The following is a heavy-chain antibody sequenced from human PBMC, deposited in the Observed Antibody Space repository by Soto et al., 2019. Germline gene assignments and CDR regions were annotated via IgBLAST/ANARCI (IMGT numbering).Heavy chain of an antibody. V-gene: IGHV4-34*01. CDR3: ARVDDF. J-gene: IGHJ4*02. CDR2: INHRGST. Sequence: QVQLPQWGAGLLKPSETLSLTCAVYGGSFSGYYWSWIRQPPGKGLEWIGEINHRGSTKYNPSLMGRVTISEDTSQNHFSLNLRSVTAADTGVYYCARVDDFWGQGTLVTLSS. CDR1: GGSFSGYY.